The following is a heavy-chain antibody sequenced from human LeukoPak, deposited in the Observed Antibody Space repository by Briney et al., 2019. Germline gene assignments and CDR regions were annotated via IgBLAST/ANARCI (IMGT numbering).Heavy chain of an antibody. V-gene: IGHV4-30-2*01. D-gene: IGHD3-22*01. CDR1: GGSISSGGYS. CDR3: APDEGDSSGYSY. CDR2: IYHSGST. J-gene: IGHJ4*02. Sequence: SETLSLTCAVSGGSISSGGYSWSWIRQPPGKGLEWIGYIYHSGSTYYNPSLKSRVTISVDRSKNQFSLKLSSVTAEDTAVYYCAPDEGDSSGYSYWGQGTLVTVSS.